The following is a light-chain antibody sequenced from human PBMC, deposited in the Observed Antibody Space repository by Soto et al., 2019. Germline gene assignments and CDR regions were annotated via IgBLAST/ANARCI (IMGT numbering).Light chain of an antibody. CDR2: DAS. V-gene: IGKV3-11*01. J-gene: IGKJ5*01. CDR3: QQRSNWPPEST. Sequence: EIVLTQSPATLSLSPGERATLSCRASQSVSSYLAWYQQKPGQAPRLLIYDASNRATGIPARFSGSGSGTDFTLTISSLEPEDFAVYYCQQRSNWPPESTFGQGTRLE. CDR1: QSVSSY.